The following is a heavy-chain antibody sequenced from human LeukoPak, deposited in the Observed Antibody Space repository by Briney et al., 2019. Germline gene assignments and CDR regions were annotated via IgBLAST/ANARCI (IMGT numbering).Heavy chain of an antibody. J-gene: IGHJ6*03. V-gene: IGHV1-18*04. D-gene: IGHD5-12*01. CDR2: ISAYNGNT. CDR1: GYTFTGYY. CDR3: ARAGSGYDQPLYYYYYMDV. Sequence: ASVKVSCKASGYTFTGYYMHWVRQAPGQGLEWMGWISAYNGNTNYAQKLQGRVTMTTDTSTSTAYMELRSLRSDDTAVYYCARAGSGYDQPLYYYYYMDVWGKGTTVTVSS.